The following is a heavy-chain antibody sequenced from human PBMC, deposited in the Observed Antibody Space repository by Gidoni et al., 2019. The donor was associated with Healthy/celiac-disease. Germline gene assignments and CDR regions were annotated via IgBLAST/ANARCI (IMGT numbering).Heavy chain of an antibody. CDR2: IYYSGST. D-gene: IGHD6-19*01. Sequence: QLQLQESGPGLVKPSETLSLTCTVSGGSISSSSYYWGWIRQPPGKGLAWIGSIYYSGSTYYNPSLKSRVTISVDTSKNQFSLKLSSVTAADTAVYYCARRGAVAGTVDYWGQGTLVTVSS. CDR1: GGSISSSSYY. V-gene: IGHV4-39*01. CDR3: ARRGAVAGTVDY. J-gene: IGHJ4*02.